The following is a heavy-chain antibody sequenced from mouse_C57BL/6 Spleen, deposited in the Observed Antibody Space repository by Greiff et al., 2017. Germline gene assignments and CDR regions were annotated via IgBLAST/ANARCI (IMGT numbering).Heavy chain of an antibody. Sequence: VQLQQSGPELVKPGASVKISCKASGYTFTDYYVNWVKQSHGKSLEWIGDINPNNGGTSYNQKFKGKATLTVDKSSSTAYMELRSLTSEDSAVYYCARWGFLGDYWGQGTTLTVSS. CDR1: GYTFTDYY. CDR2: INPNNGGT. CDR3: ARWGFLGDY. J-gene: IGHJ2*01. V-gene: IGHV1-26*01.